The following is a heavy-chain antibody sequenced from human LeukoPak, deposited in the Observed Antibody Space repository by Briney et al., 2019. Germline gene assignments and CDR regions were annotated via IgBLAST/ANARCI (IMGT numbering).Heavy chain of an antibody. CDR3: ATYSRATLLFDY. CDR1: GGSISSYY. D-gene: IGHD1-26*01. CDR2: IYYSGST. Sequence: PSETLSLTCTVSGGSISSYYWSWIRQPPGKGLEWIGYIYYSGSTNYNPSLKSRVTISVDTSKNQFSLKLSSVTAADTAVYYCATYSRATLLFDYWGQGTLVTVSS. V-gene: IGHV4-59*01. J-gene: IGHJ4*02.